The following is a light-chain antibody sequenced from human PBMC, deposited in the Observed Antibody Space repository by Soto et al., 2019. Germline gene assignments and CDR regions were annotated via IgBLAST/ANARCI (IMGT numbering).Light chain of an antibody. V-gene: IGKV3-20*01. CDR3: QQYGSSPRAYT. Sequence: EIVLTQYPGTLSLSPGERTTLSCRASQRVSSSYLARYQQKPGKAPRLLIYGASSRATGIPDWFSGSGSGTEFTLTISRLEPEEFAVYYCQQYGSSPRAYTFGQGTHLDIK. CDR2: GAS. J-gene: IGKJ2*01. CDR1: QRVSSSY.